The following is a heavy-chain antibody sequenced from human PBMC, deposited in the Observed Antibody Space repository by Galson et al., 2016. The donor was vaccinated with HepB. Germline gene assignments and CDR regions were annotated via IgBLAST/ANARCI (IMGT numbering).Heavy chain of an antibody. CDR1: GFTFSSYW. J-gene: IGHJ4*02. D-gene: IGHD5-18*01. V-gene: IGHV3-74*01. CDR3: GAFRGDSSGYGEY. Sequence: SLRLSCAASGFTFSSYWMHWVRQAPGKGLVWVSRISTDGRTANQSDSVKGRFTISRENARNTVYLQMNSLKAEETAVYYCGAFRGDSSGYGEYWSQGTLVTVSS. CDR2: ISTDGRTA.